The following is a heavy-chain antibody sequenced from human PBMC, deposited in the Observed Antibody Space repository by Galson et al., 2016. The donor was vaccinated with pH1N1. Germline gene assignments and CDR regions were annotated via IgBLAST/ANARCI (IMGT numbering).Heavy chain of an antibody. CDR1: GYSVTRYY. V-gene: IGHV1-46*01. Sequence: SVKVSCKASGYSVTRYYMHWVRQAPGQGLEWMGIIDPSAGTTTYSQKFQGRISLTRDTSTNSVHMELSTLRPDDSAIYFCARRYYFDYWGQGTLVTVPS. CDR2: IDPSAGTT. CDR3: ARRYYFDY. J-gene: IGHJ4*02.